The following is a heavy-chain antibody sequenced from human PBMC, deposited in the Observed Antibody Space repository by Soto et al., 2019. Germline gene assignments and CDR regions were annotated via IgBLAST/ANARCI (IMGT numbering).Heavy chain of an antibody. CDR3: ARSKDYDKDGHFDY. CDR1: GGSVTSGGYH. Sequence: PSETLSVTCSVSGGSVTSGGYHWNWIRQSPGKGLEWIGYMYYTVTTNYNPSLRSRVSISIDTSKNQFSLKLSSVTAADTAVYYCARSKDYDKDGHFDYWGQGTLVTGSS. CDR2: MYYTVTT. V-gene: IGHV4-61*08. D-gene: IGHD3-22*01. J-gene: IGHJ4*02.